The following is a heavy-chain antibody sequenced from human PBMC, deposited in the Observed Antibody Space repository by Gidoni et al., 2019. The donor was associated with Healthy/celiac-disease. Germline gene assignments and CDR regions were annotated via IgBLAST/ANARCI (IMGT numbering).Heavy chain of an antibody. D-gene: IGHD3-3*01. CDR2: IIPIFGTA. CDR3: ARTRLGTIFGVVIFYYMDV. J-gene: IGHJ6*03. Sequence: PGQGLEWMGGIIPIFGTANYAQKFQGRVTITADESTSTAYMELSSLRSEDTAVYYCARTRLGTIFGVVIFYYMDVWGKGTTVTVSS. V-gene: IGHV1-69*01.